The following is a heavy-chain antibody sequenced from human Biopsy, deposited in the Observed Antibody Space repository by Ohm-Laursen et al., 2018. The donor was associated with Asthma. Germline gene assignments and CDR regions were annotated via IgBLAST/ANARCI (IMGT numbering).Heavy chain of an antibody. D-gene: IGHD3-16*01. CDR2: ISSSGSSI. CDR1: GFTFSDYS. V-gene: IGHV3-11*01. Sequence: SLRLSCTASGFTFSDYSMTWIRQAPGKGLEWISYISSSGSSILYADSVKGRFTISRDNAKNSLHLQMNSLRAEDTAIYYCARDIAFGGVHDFWGQGTQVTVSS. CDR3: ARDIAFGGVHDF. J-gene: IGHJ4*02.